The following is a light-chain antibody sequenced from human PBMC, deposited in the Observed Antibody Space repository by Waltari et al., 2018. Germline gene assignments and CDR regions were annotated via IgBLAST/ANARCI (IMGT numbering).Light chain of an antibody. CDR3: QQDYTTPFT. Sequence: IQMTQSPSSLSASVGDRVTVTCRASQGIAKELSWYQQNPGKAPTLLISAASNLQAGVSSRFSGSGAGTEFTLTISSLQPEDVASYYCQQDYTTPFTFGPGTKLDIK. V-gene: IGKV1-27*01. CDR1: QGIAKE. J-gene: IGKJ3*01. CDR2: AAS.